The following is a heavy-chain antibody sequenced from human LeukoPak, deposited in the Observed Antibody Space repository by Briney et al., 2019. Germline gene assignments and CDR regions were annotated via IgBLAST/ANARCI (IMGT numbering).Heavy chain of an antibody. Sequence: PGGSLRLSCAASGFTFSSYEMNWVRQASGKGLEWVSYISSSGSTIYYADSVKGRFTISRDNAKNSLYLQMNSLRAEDTAVYYCARGKKLLWFGEPVYYFDYWGQGTLVTVSS. D-gene: IGHD3-10*01. V-gene: IGHV3-48*03. J-gene: IGHJ4*02. CDR1: GFTFSSYE. CDR2: ISSSGSTI. CDR3: ARGKKLLWFGEPVYYFDY.